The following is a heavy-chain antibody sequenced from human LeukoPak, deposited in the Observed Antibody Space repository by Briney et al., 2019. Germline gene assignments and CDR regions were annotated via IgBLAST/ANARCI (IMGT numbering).Heavy chain of an antibody. V-gene: IGHV1-2*02. CDR1: GHTFSGYY. CDR2: SNPNNGDT. CDR3: ARVGSSGWYVHPTLDY. Sequence: ASVKVSCKASGHTFSGYYMHWVRQAPGQGLEWMAWSNPNNGDTNYAQKFQGRVTMTRDTSISTAYMELTRLISDDTAVYYCARVGSSGWYVHPTLDYWGQGTLVTVSS. J-gene: IGHJ4*02. D-gene: IGHD6-19*01.